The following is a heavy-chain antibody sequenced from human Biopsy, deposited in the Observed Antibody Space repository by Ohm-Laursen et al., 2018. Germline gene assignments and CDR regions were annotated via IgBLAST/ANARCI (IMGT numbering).Heavy chain of an antibody. D-gene: IGHD3-9*01. CDR3: ATKLTGYFHH. V-gene: IGHV1-69*06. Sequence: ASVKVSCNAPGGTFSNYGVNWVRQAPGQGLEWLGGNIPILGTGNYAQKFQDRVTVAADTSTSTATMELRSLQSDDSAVYYCATKLTGYFHHWGQGTLVIVSS. CDR1: GGTFSNYG. J-gene: IGHJ1*01. CDR2: NIPILGTG.